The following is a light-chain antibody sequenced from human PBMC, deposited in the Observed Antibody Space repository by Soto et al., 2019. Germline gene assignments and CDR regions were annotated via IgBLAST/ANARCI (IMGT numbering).Light chain of an antibody. V-gene: IGKV3-11*01. Sequence: EIVLTQSPATLSVSPGERATLSCSASQSVSSYLAWYQQKPVKAPRLLIYDASNSATGLPARFSGSGSGTDFSLTISSLVTEDFAVYYDNYRSNSLTFGGGTKVDIK. CDR3: NYRSNSLT. CDR2: DAS. CDR1: QSVSSY. J-gene: IGKJ4*01.